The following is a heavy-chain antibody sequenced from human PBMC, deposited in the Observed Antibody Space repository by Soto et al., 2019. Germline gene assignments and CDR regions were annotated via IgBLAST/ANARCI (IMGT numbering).Heavy chain of an antibody. Sequence: QVQLVQSGAEVKKPGASVKVSCKASGYTFTSYDINWVRQATGQGLEWMGWMNPNSGNTGYAQKFQGRVTMTRNTAITTAYMELSSLRTVEKAVDYCARAREYYSGMDLWGQGTTVTVSS. CDR2: MNPNSGNT. V-gene: IGHV1-8*01. CDR1: GYTFTSYD. CDR3: ARAREYYSGMDL. J-gene: IGHJ6*01.